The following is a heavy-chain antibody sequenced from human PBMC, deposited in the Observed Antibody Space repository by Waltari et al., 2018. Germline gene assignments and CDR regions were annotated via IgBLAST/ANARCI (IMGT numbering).Heavy chain of an antibody. V-gene: IGHV3-74*01. Sequence: VESGGDLVQPGGSLRLSCTASGFTLSRFWMHWVRQPPGKGPEWGSRINGDGSIANYAESVKGRFTISRDNAKNTMYLQMNGLIVDDTAVYYCARPRLDYDTSQLDYWGHGSGVTVSS. CDR1: GFTLSRFW. D-gene: IGHD3-16*01. J-gene: IGHJ4*03. CDR3: ARPRLDYDTSQLDY. CDR2: INGDGSIA.